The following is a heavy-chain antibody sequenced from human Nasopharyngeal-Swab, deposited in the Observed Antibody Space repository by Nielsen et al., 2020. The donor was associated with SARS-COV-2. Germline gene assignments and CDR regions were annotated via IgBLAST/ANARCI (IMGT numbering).Heavy chain of an antibody. Sequence: RQAPGKALEWLAVIFWDDDKWYSPSLEGRLTITKDTTKNQVVLRMTNVDPVDTGTYYCARVDVSRFYYYGLDVWGQGTTVTAP. V-gene: IGHV2-5*02. CDR2: IFWDDDK. D-gene: IGHD5-12*01. J-gene: IGHJ6*02. CDR3: ARVDVSRFYYYGLDV.